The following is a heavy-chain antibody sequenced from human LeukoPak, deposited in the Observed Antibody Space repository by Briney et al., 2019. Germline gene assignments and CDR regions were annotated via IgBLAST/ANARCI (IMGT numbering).Heavy chain of an antibody. J-gene: IGHJ3*02. Sequence: GESLKISCKGSGYNFTSNWIGWVRQMPGKGLEWMGIIYPGDSDTRYSPSLQGQVTISADKSISTAYLQWSSLKASDTAMYYCARSMVRGLITPFDAFDIWGQGTKVTVSS. CDR2: IYPGDSDT. V-gene: IGHV5-51*01. CDR3: ARSMVRGLITPFDAFDI. CDR1: GYNFTSNW. D-gene: IGHD3-10*01.